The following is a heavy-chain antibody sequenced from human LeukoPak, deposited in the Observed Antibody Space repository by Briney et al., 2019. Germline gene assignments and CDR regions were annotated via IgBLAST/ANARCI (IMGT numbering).Heavy chain of an antibody. CDR3: ARATTYYYDSSGCPPGY. D-gene: IGHD3-22*01. CDR2: INPSGGST. J-gene: IGHJ4*02. CDR1: GYTFTSYY. V-gene: IGHV1-46*01. Sequence: ASVKVSCKASGYTFTSYYMHWVRQAPGQGLEWMGIINPSGGSTSYAQKFQGRVTMTRDMSTSTVYMELSSLRSEDTAVYYCARATTYYYDSSGCPPGYWGQGTLVTVSS.